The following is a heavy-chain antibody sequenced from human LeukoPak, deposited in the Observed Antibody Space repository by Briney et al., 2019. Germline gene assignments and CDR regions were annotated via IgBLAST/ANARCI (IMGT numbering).Heavy chain of an antibody. CDR2: ISYDGSNK. Sequence: GGSLRLSCAASGFTFSSYAMHWVRQAPGKGLEWVAVISYDGSNKYYADSMKGRFTISRDNSKNTLYLQMNSLRAEDTAVYYCARDWAVEVEMATPSAFDIWGQGTMVTASS. CDR3: ARDWAVEVEMATPSAFDI. J-gene: IGHJ3*02. V-gene: IGHV3-30-3*01. CDR1: GFTFSSYA. D-gene: IGHD5-24*01.